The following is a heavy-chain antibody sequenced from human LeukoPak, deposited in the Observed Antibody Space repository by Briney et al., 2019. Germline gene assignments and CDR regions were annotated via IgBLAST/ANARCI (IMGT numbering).Heavy chain of an antibody. J-gene: IGHJ6*03. CDR2: INHSGST. D-gene: IGHD3-10*01. Sequence: PSETLSLTCAVYGGSFSGYYWSWIRQPPGKGLEWIGEINHSGSTNYNPSLKSRVTISVDTSKNQFSLKLSSVTAADTAVYYCARGTRPRTYYYGSGAESRNYYYYMDVWSKGTTVTVSS. CDR1: GGSFSGYY. CDR3: ARGTRPRTYYYGSGAESRNYYYYMDV. V-gene: IGHV4-34*01.